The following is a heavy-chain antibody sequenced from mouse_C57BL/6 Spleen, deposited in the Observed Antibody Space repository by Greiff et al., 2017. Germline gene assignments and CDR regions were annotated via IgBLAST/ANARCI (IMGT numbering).Heavy chain of an antibody. CDR1: GYSITSGYY. J-gene: IGHJ2*01. Sequence: EVKLQESGPGLVKPSQSLSLTCSVTGYSITSGYYWNWIRQFPGNKLEWMGYISYDGSNNYNPSLKNRISITRDTSKNQFFLKLNSVTTEDTATYYCARAPYYDYGFDYWGQGTTLTVSS. V-gene: IGHV3-6*01. CDR3: ARAPYYDYGFDY. CDR2: ISYDGSN. D-gene: IGHD2-4*01.